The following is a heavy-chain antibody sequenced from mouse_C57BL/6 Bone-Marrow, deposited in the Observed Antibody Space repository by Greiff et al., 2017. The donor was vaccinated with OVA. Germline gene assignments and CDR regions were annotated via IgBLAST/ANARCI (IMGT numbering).Heavy chain of an antibody. CDR2: IDPENGDP. J-gene: IGHJ2*01. V-gene: IGHV14-4*01. CDR1: GFNIKDDY. D-gene: IGHD6-1*01. CDR3: TTADPLYYFDY. Sequence: EVRLMGSGAELVGPGASAKLSCTASGFNIKDDYMHWVKRRPEQGLEWIGWIDPENGDPEYASKFQGKATITADTSSNTAYLQLSSLTSEDTAVYYCTTADPLYYFDYWGQGTTLTVSS.